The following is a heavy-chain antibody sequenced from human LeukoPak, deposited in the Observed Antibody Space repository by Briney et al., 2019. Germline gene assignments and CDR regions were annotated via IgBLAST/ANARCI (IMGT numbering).Heavy chain of an antibody. D-gene: IGHD1-26*01. CDR3: ARDHSGSPDY. CDR2: ISYDGSNK. V-gene: IGHV3-30-3*01. J-gene: IGHJ4*02. CDR1: GFTFSSYA. Sequence: RGSLRLSCAASGFTFSSYAMHWVRQAPGKGLEWVAVISYDGSNKYYADSVKGRFTISRDNSKNTLYLQMNSLRAEDTAVYYCARDHSGSPDYWGQGTLVTVSS.